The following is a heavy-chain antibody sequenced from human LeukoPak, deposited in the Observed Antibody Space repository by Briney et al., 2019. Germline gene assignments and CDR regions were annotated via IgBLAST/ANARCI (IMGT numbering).Heavy chain of an antibody. J-gene: IGHJ4*02. V-gene: IGHV3-74*01. CDR3: VREDRGGSGSYY. D-gene: IGHD3-10*01. Sequence: GGSLRLSXAASGFTFRNYWMQWVRQVPGKGLVWVSRISSDESWTNYADSVKGRFAISRDKAKNTLYLQMNSLRAEDTAVYYCVREDRGGSGSYYWGQATLVTVSS. CDR1: GFTFRNYW. CDR2: ISSDESWT.